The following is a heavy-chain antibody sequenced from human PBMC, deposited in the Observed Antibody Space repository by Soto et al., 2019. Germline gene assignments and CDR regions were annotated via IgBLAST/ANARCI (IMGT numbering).Heavy chain of an antibody. CDR2: VYWDDDE. CDR3: ARFNTPVRSPLGAFDV. J-gene: IGHJ3*01. Sequence: QITLKESGPTLVKPTQTLTLTCSFSGFSLSSREMAVGWIRQPPGKALEWLGLVYWDDDERYSPSLNRSLTITTDTPNIQVVLMMTNMAPVDTGTYYCARFNTPVRSPLGAFDVWGQGTTVTVSS. CDR1: GFSLSSREMA. D-gene: IGHD3-10*01. V-gene: IGHV2-5*02.